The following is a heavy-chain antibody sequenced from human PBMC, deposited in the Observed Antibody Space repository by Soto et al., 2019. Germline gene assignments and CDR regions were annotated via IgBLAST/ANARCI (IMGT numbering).Heavy chain of an antibody. CDR1: GGSFSGYY. Sequence: SETLSLTCAVYGGSFSGYYWSWIRQPPGKGLEWIGEINHSGSTNYNPSLKSRVTISVDTSKNQFSLKLSSVTAADTAVYYCARANWSYAFDAFDIWGQGTMVTVSS. V-gene: IGHV4-34*01. CDR2: INHSGST. J-gene: IGHJ3*02. D-gene: IGHD1-7*01. CDR3: ARANWSYAFDAFDI.